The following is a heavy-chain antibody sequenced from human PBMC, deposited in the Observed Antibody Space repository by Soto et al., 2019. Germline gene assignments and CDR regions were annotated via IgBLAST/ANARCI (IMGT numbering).Heavy chain of an antibody. J-gene: IGHJ4*02. CDR3: ARELSYYDSSGYYFDY. D-gene: IGHD3-22*01. CDR2: ISYDGSNK. CDR1: GFTFSSYA. Sequence: QVQLVEAGGGVVQPGGSLRLSCAASGFTFSSYAMHWVRQAPGKGLGWVAVISYDGSNKYYADSVKGRFTISRDNSKNTLYLQMNSLRAEDTAVYYCARELSYYDSSGYYFDYWGQGTLVTVSS. V-gene: IGHV3-30-3*01.